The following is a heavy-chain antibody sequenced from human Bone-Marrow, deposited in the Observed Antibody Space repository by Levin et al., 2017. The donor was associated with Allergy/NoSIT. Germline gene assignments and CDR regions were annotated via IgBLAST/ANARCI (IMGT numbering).Heavy chain of an antibody. CDR3: ARDGRQLATPYYGMDV. V-gene: IGHV3-11*01. CDR1: GFTVSDYY. CDR2: ISSTGRTR. J-gene: IGHJ6*02. D-gene: IGHD6-6*01. Sequence: AGGSLRLSCAASGFTVSDYYMSWIRQAPGKGLEWVSLISSTGRTRYYGDSVKGRFTISRDSAENSLHLQMNNLRGEDTAVYYCARDGRQLATPYYGMDVWGRGTTVTVSS.